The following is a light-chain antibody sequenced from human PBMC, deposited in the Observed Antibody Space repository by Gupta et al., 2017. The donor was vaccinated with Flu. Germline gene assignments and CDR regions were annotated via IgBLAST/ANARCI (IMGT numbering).Light chain of an antibody. CDR3: LHYIYWPRT. J-gene: IGKJ1*01. CDR1: QSVSNN. V-gene: IGKV3-15*01. Sequence: EIVMTQSPGTLSLSPGERATLSCWASQSVSNNLAWYQQKPGQAPRRLIYGASTRATGIPDRFSGSGSGTEFTLTISSLQSEDFAVYYCLHYIYWPRTFGLGTKVEI. CDR2: GAS.